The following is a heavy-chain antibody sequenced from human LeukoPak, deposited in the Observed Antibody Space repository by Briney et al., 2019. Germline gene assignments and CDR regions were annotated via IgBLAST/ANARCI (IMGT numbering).Heavy chain of an antibody. CDR2: INHSGST. CDR1: GGSFSGYY. D-gene: IGHD3-10*01. J-gene: IGHJ4*02. Sequence: SETLSLTCAVYGGSFSGYYWSWIRQPPGKGLEWIGEINHSGSTNYNPSLKSRVTISVDTSKNQFSLKLSSVTAADTAVYYCARVRMVRGEGKYDYFDYWGQGTLVTVSS. CDR3: ARVRMVRGEGKYDYFDY. V-gene: IGHV4-34*01.